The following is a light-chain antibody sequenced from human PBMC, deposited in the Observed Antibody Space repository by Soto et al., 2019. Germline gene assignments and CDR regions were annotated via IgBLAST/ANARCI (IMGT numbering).Light chain of an antibody. CDR1: QSVSSN. Sequence: EIVMTQSPATLSVSPGERATLSCRASQSVSSNLAWYQQKPGQAPMLLIYGASTSATGIPARFSGSGSGTEFTLTISSLQSEDFAVDYCQQYNNWRPWTFGQVTKVEIK. V-gene: IGKV3-15*01. J-gene: IGKJ1*01. CDR2: GAS. CDR3: QQYNNWRPWT.